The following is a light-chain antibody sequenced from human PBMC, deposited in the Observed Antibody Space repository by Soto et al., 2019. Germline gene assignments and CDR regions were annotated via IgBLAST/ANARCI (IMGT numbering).Light chain of an antibody. V-gene: IGLV2-11*01. CDR2: DVS. J-gene: IGLJ1*01. Sequence: QSALTQPRSVSGSPGQSVTISCTGTSSGVGGYEYVSWYQQHPGKAPKLMIYDVSKRPSGVPDRFSGSKSGNTASLTISGLQAEDEADYYCCSYAGSYTFVFGTGTKVTVL. CDR3: CSYAGSYTFV. CDR1: SSGVGGYEY.